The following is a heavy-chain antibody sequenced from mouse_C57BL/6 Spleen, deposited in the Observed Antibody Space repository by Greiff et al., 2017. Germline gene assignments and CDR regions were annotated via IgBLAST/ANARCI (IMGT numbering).Heavy chain of an antibody. CDR1: GFSLSTFGMG. J-gene: IGHJ1*03. V-gene: IGHV8-8*01. CDR2: IWWDDDK. D-gene: IGHD1-1*01. Sequence: QVTLKESGPGILQPSQTLSLTCSFSGFSLSTFGMGVGWIRQPSGKGLEWLAHIWWDDDKYYNPALKSRLTISKDTSKNQLFLKIANVDTADTATYYCARIGTYYGSSPWYFDVWGTGTTVTVAS. CDR3: ARIGTYYGSSPWYFDV.